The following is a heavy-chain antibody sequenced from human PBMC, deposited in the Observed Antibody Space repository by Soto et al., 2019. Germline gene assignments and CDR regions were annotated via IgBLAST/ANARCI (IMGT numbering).Heavy chain of an antibody. CDR1: GGSISSGGYS. CDR3: ARGEMATLYFDD. J-gene: IGHJ4*02. D-gene: IGHD5-12*01. V-gene: IGHV4-30-2*05. CDR2: IYHSGST. Sequence: PSETLSLTCAVSGGSISSGGYSWSWIRQPPGKGLEWIGYIYHSGSTYYNPSLKSRVTISVDTSKNQFSLKLSSVTAADTAVYYCARGEMATLYFDDWGQRTPVTVSS.